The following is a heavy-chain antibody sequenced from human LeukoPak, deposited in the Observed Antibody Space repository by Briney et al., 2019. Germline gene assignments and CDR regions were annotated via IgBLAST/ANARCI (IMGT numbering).Heavy chain of an antibody. CDR3: ARVRRDGYNYYDY. J-gene: IGHJ4*02. D-gene: IGHD5-24*01. CDR2: IYYSGVT. Sequence: SETLSLTCTVSGGSISSSSYYWGWIRQPPGKGLEWIGSIYYSGVTYYNPSLKSRVTISVDTSKNHFSLKLSSVIAADKAIYYCARVRRDGYNYYDYWGQGTLVT. CDR1: GGSISSSSYY. V-gene: IGHV4-39*02.